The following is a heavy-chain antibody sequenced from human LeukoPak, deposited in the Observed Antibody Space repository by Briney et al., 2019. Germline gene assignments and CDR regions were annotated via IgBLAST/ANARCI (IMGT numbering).Heavy chain of an antibody. D-gene: IGHD3-3*02. CDR1: GYSISGGYY. J-gene: IGHJ4*02. V-gene: IGHV4-38-2*02. Sequence: SETLSLTCTVSGYSISGGYYWGWIRQPPGKGLEWIGSIYHSGSTYYNPSLKSRVTISVDTSKNQFSLKLSSVTAADTAVYYCARISRALDYWGQGTLVTVSS. CDR3: ARISRALDY. CDR2: IYHSGST.